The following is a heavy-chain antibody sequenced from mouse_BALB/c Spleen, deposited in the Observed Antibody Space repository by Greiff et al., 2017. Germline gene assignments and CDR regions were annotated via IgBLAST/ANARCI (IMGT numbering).Heavy chain of an antibody. CDR2: IWAGGST. V-gene: IGHV2-9*02. CDR3: ATTTVVATPFAY. Sequence: VKLVESGPGLVAPSQSLSITCTVSGFSLTSYGVHWVRQPPGKGLEWLGVIWAGGSTNYNSALMSRLSISKDNSKSQVFLKMNSLQTDDTVMYYCATTTVVATPFAYWGQGTLVTVSA. CDR1: GFSLTSYG. D-gene: IGHD1-1*01. J-gene: IGHJ3*01.